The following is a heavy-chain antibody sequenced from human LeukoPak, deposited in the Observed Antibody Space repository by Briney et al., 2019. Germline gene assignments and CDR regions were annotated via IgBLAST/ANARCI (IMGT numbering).Heavy chain of an antibody. CDR3: ARVHPSKRDYYDSSGPTVYFDY. V-gene: IGHV4-59*12. CDR1: GGSISSYY. D-gene: IGHD3-22*01. J-gene: IGHJ4*02. CDR2: IYNSEST. Sequence: PSETLSLTCTVSGGSISSYYWSWIRQPPGKGLEWIGYIYNSESTNYNPSLKSRITISVDTSKNQFSLKLSPVTAAATAAYYCARVHPSKRDYYDSSGPTVYFDYWGQGTLVTVSS.